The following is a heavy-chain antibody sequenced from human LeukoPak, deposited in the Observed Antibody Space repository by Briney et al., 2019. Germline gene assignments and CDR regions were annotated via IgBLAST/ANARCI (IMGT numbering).Heavy chain of an antibody. Sequence: GGSLRLSCAASGFTFSRYAMSWVRQAPGKGLEWVSAISGSGGSTYYADSVKGRFTISRDNSKNTLYLQMNSLRAEDTAVYYCAKGYSSSWQRRAFDIWGQGTMVTVSS. CDR3: AKGYSSSWQRRAFDI. CDR1: GFTFSRYA. CDR2: ISGSGGST. D-gene: IGHD6-13*01. V-gene: IGHV3-23*01. J-gene: IGHJ3*02.